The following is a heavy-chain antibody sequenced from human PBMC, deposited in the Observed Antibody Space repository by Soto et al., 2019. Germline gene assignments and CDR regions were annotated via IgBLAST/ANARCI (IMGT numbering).Heavy chain of an antibody. D-gene: IGHD5-18*01. CDR3: ASFLYSYGYYYGMDV. CDR1: GFTFSSYW. Sequence: PGGSLRLSCAASGFTFSSYWMSWVRQAPGKGLEWVANIKQDGSEKYYVDSVKGRFTISRDNAKNSLYLQMNSLRAEDTAVYYCASFLYSYGYYYGMDVWGQGTTVTVSS. V-gene: IGHV3-7*01. J-gene: IGHJ6*02. CDR2: IKQDGSEK.